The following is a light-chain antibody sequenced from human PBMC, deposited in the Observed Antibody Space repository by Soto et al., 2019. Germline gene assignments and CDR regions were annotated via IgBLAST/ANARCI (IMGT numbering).Light chain of an antibody. J-gene: IGLJ1*01. CDR1: SSDVGGYKY. CDR2: EVT. Sequence: QSALTQPPSASGSPGQSVTISCTGTSSDVGGYKYVSWYQQHPGEAPKLMIYEVTKRPSGVPDRFSGSKSGNTASLTVSGLQAEDEADYYCSSYAGTNFYVFGTGTKLTVL. CDR3: SSYAGTNFYV. V-gene: IGLV2-8*01.